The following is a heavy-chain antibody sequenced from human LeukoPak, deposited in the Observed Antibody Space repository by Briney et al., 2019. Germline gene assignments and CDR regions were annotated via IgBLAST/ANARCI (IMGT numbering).Heavy chain of an antibody. Sequence: GGSLRLSCAASGFTFSSYSMTWVRQAPGKGLEWVSSISSSSSYIYYADSVKGRFTISRDNAKNSLYLQMNSLRAEDTAVYYCATRRTLIPDDAFDIWGQGTMVTVSS. CDR1: GFTFSSYS. D-gene: IGHD1-14*01. V-gene: IGHV3-21*01. J-gene: IGHJ3*02. CDR3: ATRRTLIPDDAFDI. CDR2: ISSSSSYI.